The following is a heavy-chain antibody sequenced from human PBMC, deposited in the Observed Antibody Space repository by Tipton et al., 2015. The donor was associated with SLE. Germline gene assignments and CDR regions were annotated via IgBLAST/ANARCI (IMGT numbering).Heavy chain of an antibody. Sequence: TLSLTCTVSGGSISSSSYCWGWIRQPPGKGLEWIGSIYYSGSTYYNPSLKSRVTISVDTSKNQFSLKLSSVTAADTAVYYCAREKAGGSGKKLYFDYWGQGTLVTVSS. D-gene: IGHD3-10*01. CDR3: AREKAGGSGKKLYFDY. J-gene: IGHJ4*02. V-gene: IGHV4-39*07. CDR1: GGSISSSSYC. CDR2: IYYSGST.